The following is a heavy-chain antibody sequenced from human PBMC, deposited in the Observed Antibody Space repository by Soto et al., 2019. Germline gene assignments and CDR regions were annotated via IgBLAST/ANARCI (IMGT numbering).Heavy chain of an antibody. J-gene: IGHJ5*02. CDR3: AKNQGVELVPLATVDWFDP. V-gene: IGHV3-23*01. CDR2: ISGSGFKK. Sequence: GGSLRLSCAASGFIFENFGMSWVRQAPGKGLEWISSISGSGFKKYYTDSVKGRFTISRDNSKSTVYLELDNLSAEDTAVYHCAKNQGVELVPLATVDWFDPWGQGSVVTVSS. D-gene: IGHD1-26*01. CDR1: GFIFENFG.